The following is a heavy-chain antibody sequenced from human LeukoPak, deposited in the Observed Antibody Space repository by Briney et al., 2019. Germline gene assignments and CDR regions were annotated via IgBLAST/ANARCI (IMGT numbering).Heavy chain of an antibody. D-gene: IGHD6-19*01. CDR3: ASHLPYSSGWSSFDY. J-gene: IGHJ4*02. CDR2: IYSGGST. V-gene: IGHV3-66*04. CDR1: GFTVSSNY. Sequence: GGSLRLSCAASGFTVSSNYMSWVRQAPGKGLEWVSVIYSGGSTYYADSVKGRLTISRDNAKNSLYLQMNSLRAEDTAVYYCASHLPYSSGWSSFDYWGQGTLVTVSS.